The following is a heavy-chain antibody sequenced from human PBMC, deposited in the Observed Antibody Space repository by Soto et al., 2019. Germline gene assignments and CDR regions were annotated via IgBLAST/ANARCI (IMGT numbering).Heavy chain of an antibody. J-gene: IGHJ5*02. V-gene: IGHV3-30*18. Sequence: ESGGGEVQPGRSLRLSCAASGFNFYNYGMHWVRQAPGKGLELVAVMSHDGSNIYYADSVRGRFTISRDNSKNMLYLQMSSLRAEDTAVYYCAKEGSYCSSASCSAYNWFDPWGQGTLVTVSS. CDR2: MSHDGSNI. D-gene: IGHD2-2*01. CDR3: AKEGSYCSSASCSAYNWFDP. CDR1: GFNFYNYG.